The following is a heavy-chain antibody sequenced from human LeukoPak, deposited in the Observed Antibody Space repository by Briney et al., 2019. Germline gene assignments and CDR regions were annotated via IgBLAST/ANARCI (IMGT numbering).Heavy chain of an antibody. CDR1: GGTFSSYA. CDR2: IIPIFGTA. Sequence: GSSVKVSCKASGGTFSSYAISWVRQAPGQGLEWMGGIIPIFGTANYAQKFQGRVTITADESTSTAYMELSSLRSEDTAVYYCARDHCSSTSCYPRYGMDVWGQGTTVTVSS. CDR3: ARDHCSSTSCYPRYGMDV. V-gene: IGHV1-69*01. J-gene: IGHJ6*02. D-gene: IGHD2-2*01.